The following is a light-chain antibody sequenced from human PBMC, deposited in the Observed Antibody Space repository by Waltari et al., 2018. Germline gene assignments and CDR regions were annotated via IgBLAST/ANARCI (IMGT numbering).Light chain of an antibody. V-gene: IGKV1-5*03. CDR1: QGIDNW. CDR2: KAS. CDR3: QQYNSYSQA. Sequence: DIQMTQSPSTLSASIGDRVTITCRASQGIDNWLAWYQQKPGKAPNLLIYKASSLQSGVPSRFSGSGSGIEFTLTISNLQPEDFATYYCQQYNSYSQAFGQGTRLDIK. J-gene: IGKJ5*01.